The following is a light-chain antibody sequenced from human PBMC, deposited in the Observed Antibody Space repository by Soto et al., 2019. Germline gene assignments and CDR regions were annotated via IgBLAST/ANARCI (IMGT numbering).Light chain of an antibody. CDR3: QQYNNWPFT. CDR2: DAS. Sequence: EIVMTQSPATLSVSPGERATLSCRASQSVSSNLAWYQQKPGQPPRLLIYDASTRDTGIPARFSGSGSGTELTLTISSLQSEDFAVYYCQQYNNWPFTFGPGTKVDIK. CDR1: QSVSSN. V-gene: IGKV3-15*01. J-gene: IGKJ3*01.